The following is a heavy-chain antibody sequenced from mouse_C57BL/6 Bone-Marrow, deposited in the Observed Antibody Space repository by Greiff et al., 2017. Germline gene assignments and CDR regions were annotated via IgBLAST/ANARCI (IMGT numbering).Heavy chain of an antibody. V-gene: IGHV1-64*01. CDR1: GYTFTSYW. D-gene: IGHD3-3*01. J-gene: IGHJ3*01. CDR3: ASSRDPLAY. CDR2: IHPNSGST. Sequence: QVQLQQPGAELVKPGASVKLSCKASGYTFTSYWMHWVKQRPGQGLEWIGMIHPNSGSTNYNEKFKSKATLTVDKSSSTAYMQLSSLTSEDAAVYYCASSRDPLAYWGQGTLVTVSA.